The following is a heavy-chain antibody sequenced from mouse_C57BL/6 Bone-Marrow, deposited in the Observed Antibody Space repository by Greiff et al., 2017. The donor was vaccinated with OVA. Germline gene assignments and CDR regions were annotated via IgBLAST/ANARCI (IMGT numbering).Heavy chain of an antibody. J-gene: IGHJ1*03. CDR3: AFYYGSSYRYIDD. Sequence: VQLQQSGPELVKPGASVKISCKASGYSFTDYNMNWVKQSNGKSLEWIGGINPNYGTTSYNQKFKGKATLTVDQSSSTAYMQLNSLTSEDSAVYYCAFYYGSSYRYIDDWGTGTTVTVSS. D-gene: IGHD1-1*01. CDR1: GYSFTDYN. V-gene: IGHV1-39*01. CDR2: INPNYGTT.